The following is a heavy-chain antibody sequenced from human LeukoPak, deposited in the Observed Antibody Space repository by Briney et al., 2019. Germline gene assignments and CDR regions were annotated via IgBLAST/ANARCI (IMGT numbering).Heavy chain of an antibody. D-gene: IGHD3-10*01. J-gene: IGHJ4*02. CDR2: IYHSGST. CDR1: GDSIGSGGYS. V-gene: IGHV4-30-2*01. CDR3: ARVGMVRGVIFFDY. Sequence: SETLSLTCAVSGDSIGSGGYSWSWIRQPPGKGLEWIGYIYHSGSTYYNPSLKSRVTISVDRSKNQFSLKLSSVTAADTAVYYCARVGMVRGVIFFDYWGQGTLVTVSS.